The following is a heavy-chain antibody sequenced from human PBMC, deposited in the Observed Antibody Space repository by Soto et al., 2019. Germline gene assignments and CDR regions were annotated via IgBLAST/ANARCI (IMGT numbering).Heavy chain of an antibody. CDR1: GGSISSDGYH. D-gene: IGHD3-10*01. V-gene: IGHV4-61*08. CDR2: IYYSGST. CDR3: ARSHYRGSSAHYYYYYYMDV. Sequence: SETLSLTCTVSGGSISSDGYHWSWIRQHPGKGLEWIGYIYYSGSTNYNPSLKSRVTISVDTSKNQFSLKLSSVTAADTAVYYCARSHYRGSSAHYYYYYYMDVWGKGTTVTVSS. J-gene: IGHJ6*03.